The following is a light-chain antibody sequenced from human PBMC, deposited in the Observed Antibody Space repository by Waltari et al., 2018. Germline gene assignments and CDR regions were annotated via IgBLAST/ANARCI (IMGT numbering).Light chain of an antibody. J-gene: IGLJ3*02. Sequence: QSVLTQPPSASGTPGQRVTISCSGSSSNIGSNTVNWYQHLPGTAPKLLISANNHRPSGVPDRVSGSKSGTSASLAISGLQSEDEADYYCTTWDDSLNGVVFGGGTKLTV. CDR1: SSNIGSNT. CDR2: ANN. CDR3: TTWDDSLNGVV. V-gene: IGLV1-44*01.